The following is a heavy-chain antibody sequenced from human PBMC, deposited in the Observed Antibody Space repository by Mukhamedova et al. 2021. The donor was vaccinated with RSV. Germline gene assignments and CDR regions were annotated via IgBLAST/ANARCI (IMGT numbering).Heavy chain of an antibody. CDR2: IYSSGST. D-gene: IGHD1-26*01. Sequence: GVEWIGRIYSSGSTTYNPSLKSRVTMSVDTSKNQFSLKLTSVTAAGTAVYYCARGTTGSYYPSYFDYWGQGSLVTVSS. CDR3: ARGTTGSYYPSYFDY. J-gene: IGHJ4*02. V-gene: IGHV4-4*07.